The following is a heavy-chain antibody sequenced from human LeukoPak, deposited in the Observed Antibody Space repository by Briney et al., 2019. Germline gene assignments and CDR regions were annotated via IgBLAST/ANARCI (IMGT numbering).Heavy chain of an antibody. CDR1: GGTFSSYA. D-gene: IGHD6-19*01. CDR2: IIPIFGTA. CDR3: ARQIAVAPFDY. V-gene: IGHV1-69*13. Sequence: VASVKVSCKASGGTFSSYAISWVRQAPGQGLEWMGGIIPIFGTANYAQKFQGRVTITADESTSTAYMELSSLRSEDTAVYYCARQIAVAPFDYWGQGTLVTVSS. J-gene: IGHJ4*02.